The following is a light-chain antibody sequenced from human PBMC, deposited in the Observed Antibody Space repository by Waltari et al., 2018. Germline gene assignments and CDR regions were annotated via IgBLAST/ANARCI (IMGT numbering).Light chain of an antibody. Sequence: DIVMTQSPLSLPVTPGESASISCTASQSLLHRNGTTYLDWYLQKPGQAPQLLIYLASNRACGVPDRFSGSGSGIDFTLKISRVEAEDVGVYYCMQSLQAQWTFGPGTKVEIK. CDR2: LAS. V-gene: IGKV2-28*01. CDR1: QSLLHRNGTTY. J-gene: IGKJ1*01. CDR3: MQSLQAQWT.